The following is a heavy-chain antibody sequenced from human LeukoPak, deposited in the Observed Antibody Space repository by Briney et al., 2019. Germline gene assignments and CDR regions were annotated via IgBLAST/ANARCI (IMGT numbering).Heavy chain of an antibody. CDR1: GFTFSSYS. D-gene: IGHD2-15*01. V-gene: IGHV3-21*01. CDR2: ISSSSSYI. CDR3: ATICEWGCSGGTCYNYEVY. J-gene: IGHJ4*02. Sequence: GGSLRLSCAASGFTFSSYSMNWVRQAPGKGLEWVSFISSSSSYIYYADSVKGRFTISRDNAKNSLYLQMNSLRAEDTAVYYCATICEWGCSGGTCYNYEVYWGQGTLVTVSS.